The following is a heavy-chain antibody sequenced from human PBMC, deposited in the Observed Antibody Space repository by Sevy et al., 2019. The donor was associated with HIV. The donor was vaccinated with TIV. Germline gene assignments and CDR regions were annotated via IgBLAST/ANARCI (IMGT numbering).Heavy chain of an antibody. D-gene: IGHD4-17*01. CDR1: GFTVSSNY. CDR2: IYSGGST. Sequence: GGSLRLSCAASGFTVSSNYMSWVRQAPGKGLEWVSIIYSGGSTYYADSVKGRFTISRDNSKNTLYLQMNNLRAEDTGVYYCVRDGTDYGFVGSGTSDLWGRGTLVTVSS. V-gene: IGHV3-53*01. J-gene: IGHJ2*01. CDR3: VRDGTDYGFVGSGTSDL.